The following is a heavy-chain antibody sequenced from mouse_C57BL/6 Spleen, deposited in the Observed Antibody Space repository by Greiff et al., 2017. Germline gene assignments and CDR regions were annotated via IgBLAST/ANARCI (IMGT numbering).Heavy chain of an antibody. CDR2: IRSKSNNYAT. D-gene: IGHD1-1*01. CDR1: GFSFNTYA. CDR3: VGAYYYGSSQFAY. Sequence: EVQVVESGGGLVQPKGSLKLSCAASGFSFNTYAMNWVRQAPGKGLEWVARIRSKSNNYATYYADSVKDRFTISRDDSESMLYLQMNNLKTEDTAMYYCVGAYYYGSSQFAYWGQGTLVTVSA. V-gene: IGHV10-1*01. J-gene: IGHJ3*01.